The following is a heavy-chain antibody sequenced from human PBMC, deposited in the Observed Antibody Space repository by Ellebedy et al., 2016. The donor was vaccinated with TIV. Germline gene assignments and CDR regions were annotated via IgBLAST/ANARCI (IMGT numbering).Heavy chain of an antibody. CDR1: GVIFSDFS. V-gene: IGHV3-48*02. D-gene: IGHD2-2*01. CDR2: ISTTSSTI. Sequence: GESLKISXAASGVIFSDFSMNWVRQAPGKGLEWVSYISTTSSTIYYADSVKGRFTISRDNAKDSLYLQMNSLRDEDTAVYFCATEGSPSWGFNPWGQGTLVTVSS. CDR3: ATEGSPSWGFNP. J-gene: IGHJ5*02.